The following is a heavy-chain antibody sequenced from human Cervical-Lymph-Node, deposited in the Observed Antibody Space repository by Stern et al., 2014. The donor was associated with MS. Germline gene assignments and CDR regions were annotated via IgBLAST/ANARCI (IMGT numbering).Heavy chain of an antibody. CDR2: IYPGDYKT. Sequence: VQLMQSGAELKKPGESLRISCKGSGYSLTNTWIGWVRQMPGKGLEWMGIIYPGDYKTRSSPSFQGQATISADKSINTAYLQWSSLKASDTAMYYCARGRGIALRPDYWGQGTLVTVSS. J-gene: IGHJ4*02. CDR3: ARGRGIALRPDY. V-gene: IGHV5-51*03. CDR1: GYSLTNTW. D-gene: IGHD6-13*01.